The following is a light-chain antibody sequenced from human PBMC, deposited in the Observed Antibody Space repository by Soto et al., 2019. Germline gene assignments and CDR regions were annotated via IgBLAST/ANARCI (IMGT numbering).Light chain of an antibody. J-gene: IGKJ5*01. CDR3: QQYNKWPPIT. Sequence: EIVLTQSPGTPSLSPGERATLSRRALQSVPRGYLAWYQQKPGQAPRLLIFGASTRATGIPARFSGSGSGTEFTLTISSLQSEDFAVYYCQQYNKWPPITFGQGTRLEIK. V-gene: IGKV3-15*01. CDR2: GAS. CDR1: QSVPRGY.